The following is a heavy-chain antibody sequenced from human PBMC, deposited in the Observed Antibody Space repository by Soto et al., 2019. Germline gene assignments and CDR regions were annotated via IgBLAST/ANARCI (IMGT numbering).Heavy chain of an antibody. CDR3: ARDRQLVRFDRYAFDI. D-gene: IGHD6-6*01. CDR2: MNPNSGNT. J-gene: IGHJ3*02. CDR1: GYTFTSYD. V-gene: IGHV1-8*01. Sequence: QVQLVQSGAEVKKPGASVKVSCKASGYTFTSYDINWVRQATGQGLEWMGWMNPNSGNTGYAQKFQGRVTMTRNTSISTAYMELSSLRSEDTAVYYCARDRQLVRFDRYAFDIWGQGTMVTVSS.